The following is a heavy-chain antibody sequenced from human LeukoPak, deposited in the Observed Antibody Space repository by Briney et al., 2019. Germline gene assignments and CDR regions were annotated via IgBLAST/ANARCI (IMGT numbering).Heavy chain of an antibody. Sequence: GESLKISCQGFGYRFTSYWIGWVRQMPGKGVGLMGIIYPGDSETKYSPSFQGQVTFSADKSINTAYLQWSSLKASDSAIYYCARPSGFSYGRFDHWGQGTLVTVSS. V-gene: IGHV5-51*01. CDR3: ARPSGFSYGRFDH. CDR1: GYRFTSYW. D-gene: IGHD5-18*01. CDR2: IYPGDSET. J-gene: IGHJ4*02.